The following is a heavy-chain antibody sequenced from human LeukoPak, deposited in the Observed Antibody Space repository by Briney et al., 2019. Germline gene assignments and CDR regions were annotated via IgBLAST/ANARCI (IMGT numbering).Heavy chain of an antibody. D-gene: IGHD6-19*01. CDR1: GLTSSNYG. V-gene: IGHV3-30*18. CDR3: AKDVRIAVTWFDY. J-gene: IGHJ4*02. CDR2: ISYDGLNK. Sequence: PGGSLRLSCAASGLTSSNYGIHWVRQAPGKGLEWVAVISYDGLNKNYADSVKGRFTISRDNSKNTLHLQMNSLRAEDTAVYYCAKDVRIAVTWFDYWGQGTLVTVPS.